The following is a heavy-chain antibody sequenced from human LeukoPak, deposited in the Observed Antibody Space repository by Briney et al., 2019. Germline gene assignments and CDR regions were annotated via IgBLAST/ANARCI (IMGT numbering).Heavy chain of an antibody. Sequence: SETLSLTCTVSGGSISSASYYWSWIRQHPGKGLEWIGYIYYNGNTYYIPALRGRVTISMDTSKNQFSLELSSVTAADTAVYSCAREKYSPGAVDYWGQGSLVTVSS. J-gene: IGHJ4*02. CDR2: IYYNGNT. CDR1: GGSISSASYY. D-gene: IGHD6-6*01. CDR3: AREKYSPGAVDY. V-gene: IGHV4-31*03.